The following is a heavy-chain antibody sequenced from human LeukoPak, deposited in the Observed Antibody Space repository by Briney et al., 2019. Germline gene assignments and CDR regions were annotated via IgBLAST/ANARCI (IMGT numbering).Heavy chain of an antibody. CDR1: GFTFSSYS. D-gene: IGHD1-26*01. CDR3: ARDPPYSGSYFQH. CDR2: ISSSSSYI. V-gene: IGHV3-21*01. Sequence: PGGSLGLSCAASGFTFSSYSMNWVRQAPGKGLEWVSSISSSSSYIYYADSVKGRFTISRDNAKNSLYLQMNSLRAEDTAVYYCARDPPYSGSYFQHWGQGTLVTVSS. J-gene: IGHJ1*01.